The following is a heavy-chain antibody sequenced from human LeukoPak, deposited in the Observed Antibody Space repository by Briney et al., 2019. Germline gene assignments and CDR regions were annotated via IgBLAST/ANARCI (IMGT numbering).Heavy chain of an antibody. V-gene: IGHV4-59*01. CDR3: ARTSKGIAARADY. Sequence: SETLSLTCIVSGGAISSYYWSWIRQPPGKGLDWIGYFYYSGSTNYNPSLKSRVTISVDTSKNQLSLKLSSVTAADTAVYYCARTSKGIAARADYWGQGTLVTVSS. D-gene: IGHD6-6*01. CDR1: GGAISSYY. CDR2: FYYSGST. J-gene: IGHJ4*02.